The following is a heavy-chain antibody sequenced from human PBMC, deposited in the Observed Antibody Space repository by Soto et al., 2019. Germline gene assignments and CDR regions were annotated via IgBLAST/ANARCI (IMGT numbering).Heavy chain of an antibody. CDR1: GYAFTSYY. J-gene: IGHJ4*02. CDR3: ARGALYYDFWSGEIYDY. V-gene: IGHV1-46*03. Sequence: ASVKVSCKASGYAFTSYYMHWVRQAPGQGLEWMGIINPSGGSTSYAQKFQGRVTMTRDTSTSTVYMELSSLRSEDTAVYYCARGALYYDFWSGEIYDYWGQGTLVTVS. CDR2: INPSGGST. D-gene: IGHD3-3*01.